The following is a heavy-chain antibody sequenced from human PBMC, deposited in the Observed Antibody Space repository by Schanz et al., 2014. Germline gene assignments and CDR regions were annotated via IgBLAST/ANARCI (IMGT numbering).Heavy chain of an antibody. CDR1: GGSVSSGGDY. D-gene: IGHD1-1*01. CDR2: VFPNGIT. V-gene: IGHV4-61*02. J-gene: IGHJ2*01. Sequence: QVQLQESGPGLVKPSQTLSLTCTVSGGSVSSGGDYWSWIRQPAGKALEWVGRVFPNGITNYNPSLKSRVPISLDTSKNQFSLTLTSLTAADTAVYYCARDTTWRLDLWGRGTLVTVSS. CDR3: ARDTTWRLDL.